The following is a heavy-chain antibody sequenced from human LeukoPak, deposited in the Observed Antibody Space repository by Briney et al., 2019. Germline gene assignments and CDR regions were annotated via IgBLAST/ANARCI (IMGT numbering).Heavy chain of an antibody. CDR1: GGSFSGYY. Sequence: SETLSLTCAVYGGSFSGYYWSWIRQPPGKGLEWIGEINHSGSTNYNPSLKSRVTISVDTSKNQFSLKLTSVTAADTAVYYCARDLDTTVTMKGMDVWGKGTTVTVSS. CDR2: INHSGST. CDR3: ARDLDTTVTMKGMDV. V-gene: IGHV4-34*01. J-gene: IGHJ6*04. D-gene: IGHD4-17*01.